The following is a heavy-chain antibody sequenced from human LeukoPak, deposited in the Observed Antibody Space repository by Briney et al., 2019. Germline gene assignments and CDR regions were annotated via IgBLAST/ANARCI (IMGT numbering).Heavy chain of an antibody. CDR1: GGSIGSYY. CDR3: ARVGVVVPAARYADYYYYMDV. J-gene: IGHJ6*03. V-gene: IGHV4-4*07. D-gene: IGHD2-2*01. Sequence: SETLSLTCTVSGGSIGSYYWSWIRQPAGKGLEWIGRIYTSGSTNYNLSLKSRVTMSVDTSKNQFSLKLSSVTAADTAVYYCARVGVVVPAARYADYYYYMDVWGKGTTVTVSS. CDR2: IYTSGST.